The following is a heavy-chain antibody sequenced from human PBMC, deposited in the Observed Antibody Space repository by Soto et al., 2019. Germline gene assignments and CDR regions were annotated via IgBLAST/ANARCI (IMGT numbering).Heavy chain of an antibody. Sequence: SGPTLVNPTQTLTLTCTLSGVSLSTSAVGVGWIRQPPGKALEWLALIYWDDDKRYRPSLESRLNITQDTSKNQVVLRLANVDPAASGPYYFARRHRDASDGGEYPVKLDYCGQGALVIVS. V-gene: IGHV2-5*02. D-gene: IGHD2-21*01. CDR2: IYWDDDK. J-gene: IGHJ4*02. CDR3: ARRHRDASDGGEYPVKLDY. CDR1: GVSLSTSAVG.